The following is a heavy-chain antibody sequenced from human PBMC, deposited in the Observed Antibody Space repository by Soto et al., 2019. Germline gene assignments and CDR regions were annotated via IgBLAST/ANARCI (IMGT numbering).Heavy chain of an antibody. CDR1: GFTFSSYA. CDR2: ISGSGGST. CDR3: AKGEFSSSPEHYYYMDV. Sequence: GGSLRLSCAASGFTFSSYAMSWVRQAPGKGLEWVSAISGSGGSTYYADSVKGRFTISRDNSKNTLYLQMNSLRAEDTAFYYCAKGEFSSSPEHYYYMDVWGKGTTVTVSS. V-gene: IGHV3-23*01. D-gene: IGHD6-6*01. J-gene: IGHJ6*03.